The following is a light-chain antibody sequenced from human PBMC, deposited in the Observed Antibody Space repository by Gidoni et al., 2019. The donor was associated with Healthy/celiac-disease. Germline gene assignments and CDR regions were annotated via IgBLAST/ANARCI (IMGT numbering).Light chain of an antibody. V-gene: IGLV2-11*01. J-gene: IGLJ3*02. CDR3: CSYAGSYTLEV. CDR2: DVS. Sequence: QSALTQPRSVSGSPGQSVTISCTGTSSDVGGYNYVTWYQQHPGKAPKLMIYDVSKRPSGVPDRFSGSKSGNTASLTISGLQAEDEADYYCCSYAGSYTLEVFGGGTKLXVX. CDR1: SSDVGGYNY.